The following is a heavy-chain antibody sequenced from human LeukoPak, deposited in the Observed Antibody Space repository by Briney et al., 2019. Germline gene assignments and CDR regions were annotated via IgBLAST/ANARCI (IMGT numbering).Heavy chain of an antibody. V-gene: IGHV3-48*01. D-gene: IGHD4-17*01. CDR2: ITGGSTTI. Sequence: GGSLRLSCVASGFTFSSYSMNWVRQAPGKGLEWVSYITGGSTTIYYADSVKGRFTISRDSSKNTLYLQMDSLRTEDTAVYYCAREITGTLDYWGQGTLVTVSS. CDR3: AREITGTLDY. J-gene: IGHJ4*02. CDR1: GFTFSSYS.